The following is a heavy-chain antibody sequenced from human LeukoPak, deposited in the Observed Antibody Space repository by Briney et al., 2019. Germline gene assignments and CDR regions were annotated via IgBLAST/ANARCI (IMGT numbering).Heavy chain of an antibody. V-gene: IGHV3-9*01. CDR3: AKDFFPTGTTPLFDY. D-gene: IGHD1-7*01. CDR2: ISWNSGSL. J-gene: IGHJ4*02. CDR1: GFTFDDYA. Sequence: GRSLRLSCAASGFTFDDYAMHWVRQAPGKGLEWVSGISWNSGSLGYADSVKGRFTISRDNAKNSLYLQMNSLRAEDTALYYCAKDFFPTGTTPLFDYWGQGTLVTVSS.